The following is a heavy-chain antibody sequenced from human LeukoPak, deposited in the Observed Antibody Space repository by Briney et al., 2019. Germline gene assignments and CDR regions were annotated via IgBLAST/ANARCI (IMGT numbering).Heavy chain of an antibody. V-gene: IGHV1-18*01. J-gene: IGHJ4*02. CDR3: ARDYYDSSGYPPGGYYFDY. Sequence: GASVKVSCKASGYTFTSYGISWVRQAPGQGLDWMGWISAYNGNTNYAQKLQGRVTMTTDTSTSTAYMELRSLRSDDTAVYYCARDYYDSSGYPPGGYYFDYWGQGTLVTVSS. D-gene: IGHD3-22*01. CDR2: ISAYNGNT. CDR1: GYTFTSYG.